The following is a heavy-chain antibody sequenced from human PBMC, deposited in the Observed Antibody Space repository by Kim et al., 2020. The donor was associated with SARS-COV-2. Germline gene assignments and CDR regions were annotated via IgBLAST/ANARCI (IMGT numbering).Heavy chain of an antibody. D-gene: IGHD3-22*01. V-gene: IGHV3-66*01. CDR2: IYSGGGT. J-gene: IGHJ3*02. CDR1: GFTVSNNY. CDR3: ASENLYYDSSGYNSCSFDI. Sequence: GGSLRLSCAASGFTVSNNYMSWVRQAPGKGLEWVSVIYSGGGTDYADSVKGRFTVSRDKSKNMLYLQMNSLGAEDTAVYYCASENLYYDSSGYNSCSFDIWGQGTMVTVSS.